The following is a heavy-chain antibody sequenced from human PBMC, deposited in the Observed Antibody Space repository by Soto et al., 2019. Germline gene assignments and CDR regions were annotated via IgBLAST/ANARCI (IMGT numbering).Heavy chain of an antibody. CDR2: LYYSGST. Sequence: SETLSLTCTVSGGSISSNYWSWIRQPPGKGLEWIGYLYYSGSTNYNPALKGRVTISVDTSKHQFSLKLSSVTAADTAVYYCASDPGGRAYPYYYGMYVWDQETTVAVS. D-gene: IGHD6-13*01. CDR1: GGSISSNY. CDR3: ASDPGGRAYPYYYGMYV. J-gene: IGHJ6*02. V-gene: IGHV4-59*01.